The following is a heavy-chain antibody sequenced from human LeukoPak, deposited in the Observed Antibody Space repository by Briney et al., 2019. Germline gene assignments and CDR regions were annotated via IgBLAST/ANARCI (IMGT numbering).Heavy chain of an antibody. D-gene: IGHD3-22*01. Sequence: GGSLRLSCAASGFTCSSYAMSWVRQAPGKGLEWVSAISGSGGSTYYADSVKGRFTISRDNSKNTLYLQMNSLRAEDTAVYYCAKARIYYDSSGYYYHEFDYCGQGTLVTVSS. CDR2: ISGSGGST. V-gene: IGHV3-23*01. CDR3: AKARIYYDSSGYYYHEFDY. J-gene: IGHJ4*02. CDR1: GFTCSSYA.